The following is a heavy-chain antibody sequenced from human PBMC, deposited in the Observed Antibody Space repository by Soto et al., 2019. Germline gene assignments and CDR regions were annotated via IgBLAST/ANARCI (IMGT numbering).Heavy chain of an antibody. CDR1: GGSFSGYC. CDR2: INHSGST. J-gene: IGHJ5*02. D-gene: IGHD2-8*01. CDR3: ARTMVYASYNWFDP. V-gene: IGHV4-34*01. Sequence: LETLSLTCAVYGGSFSGYCWSWIRQPPGKGLEWIGEINHSGSTNYNPSLKSRVTISVDTSKNQFSLKLSSVTAADTAVYYCARTMVYASYNWFDPWGQGTLVTVS.